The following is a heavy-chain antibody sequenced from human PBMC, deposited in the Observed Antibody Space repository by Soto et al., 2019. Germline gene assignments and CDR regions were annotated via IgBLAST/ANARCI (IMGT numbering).Heavy chain of an antibody. J-gene: IGHJ6*02. CDR2: INHSGST. D-gene: IGHD6-6*01. Sequence: SETLSLTCAVYDGAFSGYYCIFSRHPPWKGLEWIGEINHSGSTNYNPSLKSRVTISVDTSKNQFSLKLSSVTAADTAVYYCARTEYSYYYGMDVWGQGTTVTVSS. V-gene: IGHV4-34*01. CDR1: DGAFSGYY. CDR3: ARTEYSYYYGMDV.